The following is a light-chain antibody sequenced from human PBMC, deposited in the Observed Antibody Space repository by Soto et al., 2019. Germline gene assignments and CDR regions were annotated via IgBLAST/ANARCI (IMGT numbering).Light chain of an antibody. Sequence: DVVMTQSPLSLPVTLGQPASISCRSSQSLVYDDGDTYLNGFHQRPGQSARSLIYQVCNQDYGVTDRFSDSGSGNYCTLKISRVEAEDVGFYSCMQGTYRHPTVGRGTRVEIK. CDR3: MQGTYRHPT. CDR2: QVC. V-gene: IGKV2-30*01. CDR1: QSLVYDDGDTY. J-gene: IGKJ1*01.